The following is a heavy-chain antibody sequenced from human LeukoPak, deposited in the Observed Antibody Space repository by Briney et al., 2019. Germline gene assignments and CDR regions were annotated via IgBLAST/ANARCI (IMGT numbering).Heavy chain of an antibody. CDR1: GFTVSSNY. CDR2: IYSGGST. CDR3: ARANWGYYYYMDV. D-gene: IGHD7-27*01. Sequence: GGSLRLSCAASGFTVSSNYMSWVRQAPGKGLEWVSGIYSGGSTYYADSVKGRFTISRDNSKNTLYLQMNSLRAEDTAVYYCARANWGYYYYMDVWGKGTTVTVSS. V-gene: IGHV3-53*01. J-gene: IGHJ6*03.